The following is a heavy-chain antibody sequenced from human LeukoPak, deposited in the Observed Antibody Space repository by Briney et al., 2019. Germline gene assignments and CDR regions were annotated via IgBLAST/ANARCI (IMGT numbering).Heavy chain of an antibody. CDR3: ARHYLSDGILSTFDP. Sequence: SGTLSLTCAVSGGSISRGNWWSWVRQPPGKGLEWIGTIYYRGSTYSNPSLNSRVTISLDTSKNQFSLRLRSVTAADTALYYCARHYLSDGILSTFDPWGQGTLVTVSS. V-gene: IGHV4-4*02. D-gene: IGHD2/OR15-2a*01. CDR1: GGSISRGNW. J-gene: IGHJ5*02. CDR2: IYYRGST.